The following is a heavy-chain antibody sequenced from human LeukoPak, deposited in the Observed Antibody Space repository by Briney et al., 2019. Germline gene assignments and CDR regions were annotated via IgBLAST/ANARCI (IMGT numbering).Heavy chain of an antibody. D-gene: IGHD1-26*01. J-gene: IGHJ4*02. CDR1: GFTFSSYA. CDR3: AKFKRGSYYVYFDY. Sequence: GGSLRLSCAASGFTFSSYAMSWVRQAPGKGLEWVSAISGSGGSTYYADSVKGRFTVSRDNSKNTLYLQMNSLRAEDTAVYYCAKFKRGSYYVYFDYWGQGTLVTVSS. V-gene: IGHV3-23*01. CDR2: ISGSGGST.